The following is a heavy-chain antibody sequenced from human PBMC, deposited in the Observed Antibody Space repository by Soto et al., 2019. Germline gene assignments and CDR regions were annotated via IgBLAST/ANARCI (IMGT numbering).Heavy chain of an antibody. V-gene: IGHV3-15*07. Sequence: EVQLVESGGGLLKPGESLRLSCAASGFTFNTAWMNWVRQAPGKGLEWVGRIRTKTDGGTTDYAAPVQDRFTISRDDSKNTLYLQMNSLKTKDTAIYYCTKGLKSDYWGQGTLVTVSS. CDR3: TKGLKSDY. CDR2: IRTKTDGGTT. J-gene: IGHJ4*02. CDR1: GFTFNTAW.